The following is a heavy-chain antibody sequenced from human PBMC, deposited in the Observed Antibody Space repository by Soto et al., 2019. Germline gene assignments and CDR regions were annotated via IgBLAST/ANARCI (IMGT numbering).Heavy chain of an antibody. Sequence: SETLSLTCTVSGGSISSSSYYWGWIRQPPGKGLEWIGSIYYSGITYYNPSLKSRVTISVETSKNQFSLNLSSVTAADTAVYYCARPRKSGGLFDYSPQGTLVTVSS. CDR2: IYYSGIT. V-gene: IGHV4-39*01. J-gene: IGHJ4*02. D-gene: IGHD3-16*01. CDR1: GGSISSSSYY. CDR3: ARPRKSGGLFDY.